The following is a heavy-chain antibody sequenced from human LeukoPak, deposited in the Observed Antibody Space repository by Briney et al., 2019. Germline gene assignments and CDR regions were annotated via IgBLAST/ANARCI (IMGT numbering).Heavy chain of an antibody. CDR1: GGSISSSSYY. CDR3: ARRSIAAAGNGFDP. J-gene: IGHJ5*02. CDR2: IYYSGST. Sequence: SETLSLTCTVSGGSISSSSYYWGWIRQPPGKGLEWIGSIYYSGSTYYNPSLKSRVTIPVDTSKNQFSLKLSSVTAADTAVYYCARRSIAAAGNGFDPWGQGTLVTVSS. V-gene: IGHV4-39*01. D-gene: IGHD6-13*01.